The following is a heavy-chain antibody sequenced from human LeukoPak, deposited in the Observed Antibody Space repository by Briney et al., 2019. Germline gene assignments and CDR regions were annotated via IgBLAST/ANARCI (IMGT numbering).Heavy chain of an antibody. CDR3: AKDLGWNGWANWFDP. J-gene: IGHJ5*02. D-gene: IGHD6-19*01. Sequence: GGSLRLSCAASGFTFSSYAMSWVRQAPGKGLEWVSAISGSGGSTYYADSVKGRFTISRDNSKNTLYLQMNSLRAEDTAVYYCAKDLGWNGWANWFDPWGQGTLVTVSS. V-gene: IGHV3-23*01. CDR2: ISGSGGST. CDR1: GFTFSSYA.